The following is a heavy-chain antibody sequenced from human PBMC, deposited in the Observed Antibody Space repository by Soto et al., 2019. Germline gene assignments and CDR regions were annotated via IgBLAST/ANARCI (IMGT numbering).Heavy chain of an antibody. Sequence: PSETLSLTCTVSEGSINWSPDYWGWLRQPPGKEPQWIASVHYTASTYYNPSLKSRVTISVDTSKNQFSLNLRSVTAADTAIYYCGRATPGYPGRALHIWGQGKMVTVSS. J-gene: IGHJ3*02. V-gene: IGHV4-39*02. CDR2: VHYTAST. D-gene: IGHD2-15*01. CDR1: EGSINWSPDY. CDR3: GRATPGYPGRALHI.